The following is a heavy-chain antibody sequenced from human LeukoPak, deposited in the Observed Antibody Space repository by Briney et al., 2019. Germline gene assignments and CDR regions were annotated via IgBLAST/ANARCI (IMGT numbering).Heavy chain of an antibody. D-gene: IGHD1-26*01. CDR1: GYTFTGYY. V-gene: IGHV1-2*02. CDR2: INPNSGGT. Sequence: GASVKVSCKASGYTFTGYYMHWVRQAPGQGLEWMGWINPNSGGTNYAQKFQGRVTMTRDTSISTAYMELSRLRSDDTAVYYCASINSGSYYQDAFDIWGQGKMVTSLQ. J-gene: IGHJ3*02. CDR3: ASINSGSYYQDAFDI.